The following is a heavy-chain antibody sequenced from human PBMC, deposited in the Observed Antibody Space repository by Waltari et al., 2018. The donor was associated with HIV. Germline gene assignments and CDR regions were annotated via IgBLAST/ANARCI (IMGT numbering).Heavy chain of an antibody. Sequence: EVQLVESGGGLVEPGGSLRLSCAGSGSTFSSYGMNWVRQAPGKGLEWVPYISSSSGHMKYADSVKGRFTISRDNAKNSLYLQINSLRAEDTAVYYCASRSSGRVAYGLDVWGQGTTVIVSS. D-gene: IGHD6-19*01. CDR1: GSTFSSYG. J-gene: IGHJ6*02. V-gene: IGHV3-21*01. CDR2: ISSSSGHM. CDR3: ASRSSGRVAYGLDV.